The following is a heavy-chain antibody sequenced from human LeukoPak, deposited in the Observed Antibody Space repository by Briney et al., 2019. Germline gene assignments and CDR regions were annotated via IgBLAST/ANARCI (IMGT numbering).Heavy chain of an antibody. J-gene: IGHJ3*02. CDR2: INPNRGGT. V-gene: IGHV1-2*06. Sequence: ASVKVSRKASGYTFTGYNMHWVRQPPGQGLEWMGRINPNRGGTNYAQKFQGRVTMTRDTSISTAYMELSRLRSDDTAVYYCARGAAFDIWCQGTMVTVSS. CDR1: GYTFTGYN. CDR3: ARGAAFDI.